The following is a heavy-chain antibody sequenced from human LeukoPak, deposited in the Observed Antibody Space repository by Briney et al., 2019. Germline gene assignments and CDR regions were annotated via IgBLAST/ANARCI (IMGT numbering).Heavy chain of an antibody. J-gene: IGHJ4*02. CDR1: GFTFSSYG. CDR3: ARDSDWGSSSWYDY. Sequence: GGSLRLSCAASGFTFSSYGMHWVRQAPGKGLEWVAVIWYDGSNKYYADSVEGRFTISRDNSKNTLYLQMNSLRAEDTAVYYCARDSDWGSSSWYDYWGQGTLVTVSS. CDR2: IWYDGSNK. D-gene: IGHD6-13*01. V-gene: IGHV3-33*01.